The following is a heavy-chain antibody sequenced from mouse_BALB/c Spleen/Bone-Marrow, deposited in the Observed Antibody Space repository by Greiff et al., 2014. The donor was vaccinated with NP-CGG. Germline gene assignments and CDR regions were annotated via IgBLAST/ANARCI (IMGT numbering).Heavy chain of an antibody. V-gene: IGHV5-2*01. CDR2: INSDGGST. D-gene: IGHD1-1*01. Sequence: EVKLMESGGGLVQPGESLKLSCESNEYEFPSHDMSWVRKTPEKRLELVAAINSDGGSTFYPDTMERRFIISRDNTKKTLYLQMSSRRSEDTALYYCARQGDYGSSWFAYWGQGTLVTVSA. CDR1: EYEFPSHD. CDR3: ARQGDYGSSWFAY. J-gene: IGHJ3*01.